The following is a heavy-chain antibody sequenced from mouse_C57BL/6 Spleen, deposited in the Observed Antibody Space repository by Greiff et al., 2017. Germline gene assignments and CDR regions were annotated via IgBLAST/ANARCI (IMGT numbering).Heavy chain of an antibody. CDR1: GYTFTSYW. J-gene: IGHJ2*01. Sequence: QVQLQQPGAELVKPGASVQMSCKASGYTFTSYWITWVKQRPGQGLEWIGDIYPGSGSTNYTEKFKSKATLTVDTSSSTACMQLNSLTSEDSAVYYCAKEGKKKFILDYWGQGTTLTVSS. CDR2: IYPGSGST. CDR3: AKEGKKKFILDY. V-gene: IGHV1-55*01. D-gene: IGHD1-1*01.